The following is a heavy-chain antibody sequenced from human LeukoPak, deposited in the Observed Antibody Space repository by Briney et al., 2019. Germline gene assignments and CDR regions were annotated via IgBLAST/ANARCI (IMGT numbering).Heavy chain of an antibody. CDR2: IYYSGST. CDR1: GGSFSGYY. D-gene: IGHD3-10*01. J-gene: IGHJ4*02. Sequence: KSSETLSLTCAVYGGSFSGYYWSWIRQPPGKGLEWIGYIYYSGSTNYNPSLKSRVTISVDTSKNQFSLKLSSVTAADTAVYYCARSWSQVWFGDQFCLDYWGQGTLVTVSS. CDR3: ARSWSQVWFGDQFCLDY. V-gene: IGHV4-59*01.